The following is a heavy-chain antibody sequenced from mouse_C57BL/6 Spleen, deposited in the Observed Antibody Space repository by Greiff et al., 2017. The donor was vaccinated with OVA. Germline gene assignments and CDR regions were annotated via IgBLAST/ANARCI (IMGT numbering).Heavy chain of an antibody. J-gene: IGHJ3*01. V-gene: IGHV1-42*01. D-gene: IGHD1-1*01. Sequence: VQLKESGPELVKPGASVKISCKASGYSFTGYYMNWVKQSPEKSLEWIGEINPSTGGTTYNQKFKAKATLTVDKSSSTAYMQLKSLTSEDSAVYYCARDYGSSWFAYWGKGTLVTVSA. CDR1: GYSFTGYY. CDR3: ARDYGSSWFAY. CDR2: INPSTGGT.